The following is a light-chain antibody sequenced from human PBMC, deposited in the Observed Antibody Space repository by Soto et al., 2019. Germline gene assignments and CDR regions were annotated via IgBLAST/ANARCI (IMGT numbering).Light chain of an antibody. Sequence: QSVLTQPPSASGTPEQWVTISCSGSSSNIGSNYVCWYQQLPGTAPKLLIYGNYQRPSGVPDRFSGSKSGTSASLAISGLRSEDEAHYYCAAWDDRLRGVVFGGGTKLTVL. CDR2: GNY. CDR3: AAWDDRLRGVV. J-gene: IGLJ2*01. CDR1: SSNIGSNY. V-gene: IGLV1-47*01.